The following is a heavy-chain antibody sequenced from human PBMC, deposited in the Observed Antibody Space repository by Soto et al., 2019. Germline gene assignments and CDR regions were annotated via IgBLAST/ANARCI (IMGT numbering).Heavy chain of an antibody. CDR3: ARVLNGQWYFDY. CDR2: VNTDESRT. V-gene: IGHV3-74*01. D-gene: IGHD6-19*01. J-gene: IGHJ4*02. CDR1: GFTFSSYW. Sequence: EVQLVESGGGLVQPGGSLRLSCGASGFTFSSYWMHWVRQAPGKGLVCVSRVNTDESRTSYADSVKGRFTISRDNAKNTLYLQINGLRAEDTAVYYCARVLNGQWYFDYWGRGTQVTVSS.